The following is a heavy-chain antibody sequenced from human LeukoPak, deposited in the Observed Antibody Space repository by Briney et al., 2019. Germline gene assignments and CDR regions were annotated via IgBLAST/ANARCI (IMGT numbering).Heavy chain of an antibody. Sequence: ASVTVSCKASGYSFTGYYIHWVRQAPGQGLAWMGWINPYSGDTTYAQKFQGRLTLTRDTSISTAYMEVSRLKSEDMAVYYCARARYETRIWPKSRYDYYHYMDVWGKGTTVTVSS. V-gene: IGHV1-2*02. CDR1: GYSFTGYY. J-gene: IGHJ6*03. CDR3: ARARYETRIWPKSRYDYYHYMDV. D-gene: IGHD3-3*01. CDR2: INPYSGDT.